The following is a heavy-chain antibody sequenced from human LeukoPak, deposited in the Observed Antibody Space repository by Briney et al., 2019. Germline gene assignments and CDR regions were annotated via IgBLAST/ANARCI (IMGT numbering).Heavy chain of an antibody. J-gene: IGHJ4*02. D-gene: IGHD3-22*01. CDR1: GFTFTSYN. CDR2: VTSSSSYI. CDR3: TREQDREAAATIVGDY. Sequence: PGGSLRLSRAASGFTFTSYNMNWVRQAPGKGLEWVSSVTSSSSYIYYADSVKGRFTISRDNARNSLYLEMNSLRAEDTAVYYCTREQDREAAATIVGDYWGQGTLVTVSS. V-gene: IGHV3-21*01.